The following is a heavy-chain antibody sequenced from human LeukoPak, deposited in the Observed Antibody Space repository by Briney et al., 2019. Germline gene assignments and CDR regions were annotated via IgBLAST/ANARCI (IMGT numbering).Heavy chain of an antibody. CDR1: GFTFRNHW. Sequence: PGGSLRLSCAASGFTFRNHWMHWVRQTPGKGLVWVSRISSDGSSTTYADSVKGRFTISRDNAKNTLYLQMNNLRAEDTAMYSCARGYSALGYWGQGTLVTVSS. D-gene: IGHD6-13*01. V-gene: IGHV3-74*03. CDR2: ISSDGSST. CDR3: ARGYSALGY. J-gene: IGHJ4*02.